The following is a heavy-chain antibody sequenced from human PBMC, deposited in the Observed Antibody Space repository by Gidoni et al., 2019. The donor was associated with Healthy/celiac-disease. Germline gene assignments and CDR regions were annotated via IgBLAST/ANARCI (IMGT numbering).Heavy chain of an antibody. D-gene: IGHD5-18*01. V-gene: IGHV4-39*01. CDR2: IYYSGST. Sequence: QPPGKGLEWIGSIYYSGSTYYNPSLKSRVTISVDTSKNQFSLKLSSVTAADTAVYYCASVDTAMVTWDYWGQGTLVTVSS. J-gene: IGHJ4*02. CDR3: ASVDTAMVTWDY.